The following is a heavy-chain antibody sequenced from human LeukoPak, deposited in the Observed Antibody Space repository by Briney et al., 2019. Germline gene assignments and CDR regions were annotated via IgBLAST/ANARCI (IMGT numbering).Heavy chain of an antibody. CDR2: INPNSGGT. J-gene: IGHJ4*02. D-gene: IGHD3-10*01. CDR3: ARDTSGSYSGFDY. V-gene: IGHV1-2*02. Sequence: ASVKVSCKASGYTFTGYYMHWVRQAPGQGLEWMGWINPNSGGTNYAQKFQGRVTMTRDTSISTAYMELSRLRSDDTAVYYCARDTSGSYSGFDYWGQGTLVTVSS. CDR1: GYTFTGYY.